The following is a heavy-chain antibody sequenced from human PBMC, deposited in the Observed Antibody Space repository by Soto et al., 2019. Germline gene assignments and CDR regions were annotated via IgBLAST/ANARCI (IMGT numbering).Heavy chain of an antibody. V-gene: IGHV3-74*01. J-gene: IGHJ6*01. CDR3: TRGAWQQLAPRVDPYGMDV. Sequence: GGTLRLSCAASGFTFRNYWMHWVRQAPGKGLVWVSRINSDGSNTGNADSVKGRFTISRDNAKNMLYLQMNSLRDEDTAVYYCTRGAWQQLAPRVDPYGMDVWGQGTTVTVSS. CDR1: GFTFRNYW. D-gene: IGHD6-13*01. CDR2: INSDGSNT.